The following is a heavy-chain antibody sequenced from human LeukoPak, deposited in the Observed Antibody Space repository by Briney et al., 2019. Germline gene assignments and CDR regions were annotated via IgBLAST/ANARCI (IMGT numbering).Heavy chain of an antibody. D-gene: IGHD3-22*01. V-gene: IGHV1-69*13. Sequence: ASVKVSCKASGGTFSSYAISWVRQAPGQGLEWMGGIIPIFGTANYAQKFQGRVTITADESTSTAYMELSSLRSEDTAVYYCASLYYYDSSGYLPDWGQGTLVTVSS. J-gene: IGHJ4*02. CDR2: IIPIFGTA. CDR3: ASLYYYDSSGYLPD. CDR1: GGTFSSYA.